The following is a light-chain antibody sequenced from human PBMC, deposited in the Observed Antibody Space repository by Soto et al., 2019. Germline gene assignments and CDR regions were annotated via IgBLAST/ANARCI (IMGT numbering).Light chain of an antibody. V-gene: IGKV1-39*01. Sequence: DIQMTQSPSSLSASLGDRVVITCRASQTISTYLNWYQQKPGTAPELLIYDASTLKSGVPSRFRGSGSGTDFTLTISNLQHEDFATFYCQQSFSSPMYTFGEGTKVDI. J-gene: IGKJ2*01. CDR3: QQSFSSPMYT. CDR2: DAS. CDR1: QTISTY.